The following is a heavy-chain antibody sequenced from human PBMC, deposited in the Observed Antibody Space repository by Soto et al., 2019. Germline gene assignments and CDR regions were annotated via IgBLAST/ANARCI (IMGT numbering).Heavy chain of an antibody. CDR2: LIPILGIA. Sequence: SVKVSCKAPGGTFSSYTISWVRQAPGQGLEWMGRLIPILGIANYAQKFQGRVTITADNSTSTAYLELSSLRSEDTAVYYCAQLPTGTTYWFDPRGQGTLVTRSS. CDR1: GGTFSSYT. V-gene: IGHV1-69*02. D-gene: IGHD4-4*01. CDR3: AQLPTGTTYWFDP. J-gene: IGHJ5*02.